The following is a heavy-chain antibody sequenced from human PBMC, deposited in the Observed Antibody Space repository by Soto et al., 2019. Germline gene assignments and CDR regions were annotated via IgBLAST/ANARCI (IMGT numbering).Heavy chain of an antibody. CDR1: GGTFSSYA. J-gene: IGHJ5*02. CDR3: ARARPNTIFGVVSPRNWFDP. D-gene: IGHD3-3*01. Sequence: QVQLVQSGAEVKKPGSSVKVSCKASGGTFSSYAISWVRQAPGQGLEWMGGIIPIFGTANYAQKFQGRVTITADESTSTAYMGLSSLRSEDTAVYYCARARPNTIFGVVSPRNWFDPWGQGTLVTVSS. V-gene: IGHV1-69*12. CDR2: IIPIFGTA.